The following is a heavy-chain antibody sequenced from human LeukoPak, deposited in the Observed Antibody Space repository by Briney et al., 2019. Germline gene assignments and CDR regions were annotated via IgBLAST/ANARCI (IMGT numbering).Heavy chain of an antibody. CDR1: GFTFSSYA. CDR2: ISDSGGDT. V-gene: IGHV3-23*01. D-gene: IGHD4-17*01. CDR3: AHYADYVGFDY. Sequence: GGSLRLSCAASGFTFSSYAMSWVRQAPGKGLEWVSAISDSGGDTYYADSVKGRFTISRDNSKNTLYLQLNSLGAEDTAVFYCAHYADYVGFDYWGQGTLVTVSS. J-gene: IGHJ4*02.